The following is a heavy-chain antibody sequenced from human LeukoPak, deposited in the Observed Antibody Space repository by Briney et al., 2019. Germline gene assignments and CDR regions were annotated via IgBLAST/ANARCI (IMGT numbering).Heavy chain of an antibody. CDR1: GFTFTSYW. CDR2: TKKDGSEE. V-gene: IGHV3-7*03. CDR3: ARGLAAPDY. D-gene: IGHD2-15*01. J-gene: IGHJ4*02. Sequence: GGSLRLSCVASGFTFTSYWMSWVRQAPGKGLEWVANTKKDGSEEYYVDSVKGRFTISRDNAKNSLYLQMNSLRVEDTAVYYCARGLAAPDYWGQGTLVTVFS.